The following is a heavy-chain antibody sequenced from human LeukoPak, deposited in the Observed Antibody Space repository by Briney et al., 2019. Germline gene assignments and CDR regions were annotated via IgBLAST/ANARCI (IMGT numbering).Heavy chain of an antibody. Sequence: GGSLRLSCAASGFTFSSYSMNWVRQAPGKGLEYVSAISSNGGSTYYANSVKGRFTISRDNSKNTLYLQMGSLRAEDMAVYYCARAYCGGDCQNYYYYYMDVWGKGTTVTISS. J-gene: IGHJ6*03. CDR1: GFTFSSYS. CDR3: ARAYCGGDCQNYYYYYMDV. CDR2: ISSNGGST. V-gene: IGHV3-64*01. D-gene: IGHD2-21*02.